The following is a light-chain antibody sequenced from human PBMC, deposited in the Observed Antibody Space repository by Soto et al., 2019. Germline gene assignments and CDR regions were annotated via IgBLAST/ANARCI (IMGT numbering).Light chain of an antibody. V-gene: IGLV2-8*01. CDR2: EVN. CDR3: SSLAGTFYV. CDR1: SGDVGYYDY. Sequence: SVLPQPPSWNGSPGQSVTISCTGTSGDVGYYDYVSWYQQHPGKVPRLMIYEVNKRPSGVPDRFSGSKSGNTASLTVSGLQPEDEADYYCSSLAGTFYVFGTGTKVTVL. J-gene: IGLJ1*01.